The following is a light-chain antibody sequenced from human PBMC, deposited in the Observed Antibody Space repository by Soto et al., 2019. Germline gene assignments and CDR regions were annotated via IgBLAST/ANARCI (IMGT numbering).Light chain of an antibody. CDR3: QQSYGTPIT. J-gene: IGKJ5*01. Sequence: DIQMTQSPSSLSASVGDRVTITCRASQSINSYLTWYQQKPGKAPNLLIYAASSLQSGVPSRFSGSGSGTDFTLTISSLQPEDFATYYCQQSYGTPITFGQGTRLEIK. V-gene: IGKV1-39*01. CDR1: QSINSY. CDR2: AAS.